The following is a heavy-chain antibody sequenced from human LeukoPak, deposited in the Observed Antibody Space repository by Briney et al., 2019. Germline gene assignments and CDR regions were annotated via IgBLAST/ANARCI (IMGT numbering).Heavy chain of an antibody. CDR3: TAEAQSSLMRSDWFDP. D-gene: IGHD6-13*01. V-gene: IGHV3-49*04. CDR1: GFTFGDYA. Sequence: GGSLRLSCTASGFTFGDYAMSWVRQAPGKGLEWVGFIRSKAYGGTTEYAASVKGRFTISRDDSKSIAYLQMNSLKTEDTAVYYCTAEAQSSLMRSDWFDPWGQGTLVTVSS. CDR2: IRSKAYGGTT. J-gene: IGHJ5*02.